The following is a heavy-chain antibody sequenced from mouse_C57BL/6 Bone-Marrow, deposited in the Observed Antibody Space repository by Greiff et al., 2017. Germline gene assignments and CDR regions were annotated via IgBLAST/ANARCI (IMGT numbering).Heavy chain of an antibody. V-gene: IGHV1-50*01. CDR3: ARDGGYWPFAY. J-gene: IGHJ3*01. D-gene: IGHD2-3*01. Sequence: VQLQQPGAELVKPGASVKLSCKASGYTFTSYWMQWVKPRPGQGLEWIGEIDPSDSYTNYNQKFKGKATLTVDTSSSTAYMQLSSLTSEDSAVYYCARDGGYWPFAYWGQGTLVTVSA. CDR1: GYTFTSYW. CDR2: IDPSDSYT.